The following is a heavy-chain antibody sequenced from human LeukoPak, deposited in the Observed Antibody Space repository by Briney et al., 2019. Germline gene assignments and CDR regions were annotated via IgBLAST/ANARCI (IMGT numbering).Heavy chain of an antibody. V-gene: IGHV3-21*01. CDR1: GFTFSSYS. D-gene: IGHD5-12*01. J-gene: IGHJ4*02. CDR2: ISSSSSYI. CDR3: ARDVTNIVATDY. Sequence: PGGSLRLSCAASGFTFSSYSMNWVRQASGKGLEWVSSISSSSSYIYYADSVKGRFTISRDNAKNSLYLQMNSLGAEDTAVYYCARDVTNIVATDYWGQGTLVTVSS.